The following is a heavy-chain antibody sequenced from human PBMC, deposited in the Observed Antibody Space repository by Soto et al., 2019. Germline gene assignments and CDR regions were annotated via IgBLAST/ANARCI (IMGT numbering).Heavy chain of an antibody. CDR1: GFSFSDFS. Sequence: EVQQVESGGGKVQPGGSLRLSCAGSGFSFSDFSMNWVRQAPGKGLEWISYINRDSSVIMYADSLRGRVTISRDNAENTLFLQINRLRVEETAVYYCALDCAGTCCFAYWGPGIPVTVSS. CDR2: INRDSSVI. CDR3: ALDCAGTCCFAY. J-gene: IGHJ4*02. D-gene: IGHD2-15*01. V-gene: IGHV3-48*01.